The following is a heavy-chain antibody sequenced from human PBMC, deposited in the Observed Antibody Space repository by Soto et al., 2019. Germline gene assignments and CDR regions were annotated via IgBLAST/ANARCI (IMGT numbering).Heavy chain of an antibody. CDR2: ISGSGGNA. V-gene: IGHV3-23*01. D-gene: IGHD1-26*01. J-gene: IGHJ6*02. CDR1: GFTFSSYA. CDR3: AKDGASGSYPPYYYFGMDV. Sequence: EVQLLQSGGGPVRSGGSLRLSCAASGFTFSSYAMSWVRQAPGKGLEWVSTISGSGGNAYYADSVKGRFSISRDNSKNTLRLQMNSLRADDTAVYYCAKDGASGSYPPYYYFGMDVWGQGTTVTVSS.